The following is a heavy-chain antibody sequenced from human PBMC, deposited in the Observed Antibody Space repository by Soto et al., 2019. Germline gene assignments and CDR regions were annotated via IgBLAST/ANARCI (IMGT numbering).Heavy chain of an antibody. CDR3: ARDPDYGDYWGYFFDS. J-gene: IGHJ4*02. V-gene: IGHV1-2*02. Sequence: QVQVVQSGAEVKKPGASVKVSCKTSGYTFAAYYIHWIRQAPGQGLEWMGWINPTSGGTVYAQNFQERVTMTRDTSISTAYMELRRLNSDDTAVYYCARDPDYGDYWGYFFDSWGQGTQVTVSS. D-gene: IGHD4-17*01. CDR2: INPTSGGT. CDR1: GYTFAAYY.